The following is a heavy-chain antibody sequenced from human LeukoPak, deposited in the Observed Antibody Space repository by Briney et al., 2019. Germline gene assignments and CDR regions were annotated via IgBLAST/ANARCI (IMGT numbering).Heavy chain of an antibody. V-gene: IGHV4-31*03. Sequence: SQTLSLNCTVSGGSISSGGYYWSWIRQHPGKGLEWIGYIYYSGSTYYNPSLKSRVTISVDTSKNQFSLKLSSVTAADTAVYYCARGTDWSNACDYWGQGTLVTVSS. D-gene: IGHD1/OR15-1a*01. J-gene: IGHJ4*02. CDR3: ARGTDWSNACDY. CDR2: IYYSGST. CDR1: GGSISSGGYY.